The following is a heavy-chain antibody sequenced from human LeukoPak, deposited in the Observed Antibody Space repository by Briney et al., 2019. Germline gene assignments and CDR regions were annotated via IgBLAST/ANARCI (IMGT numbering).Heavy chain of an antibody. Sequence: EASVKVSCKASGYTFTSYDVDWVRQATGQGLEWMGWMNPNSGNTGYAQKFQGRVTMTRNTSISTAYVELSSLRSEDTAVYYCARGFWRYYFDYWGQGTLVTVSS. V-gene: IGHV1-8*01. CDR2: MNPNSGNT. CDR3: ARGFWRYYFDY. J-gene: IGHJ4*02. CDR1: GYTFTSYD. D-gene: IGHD3-3*01.